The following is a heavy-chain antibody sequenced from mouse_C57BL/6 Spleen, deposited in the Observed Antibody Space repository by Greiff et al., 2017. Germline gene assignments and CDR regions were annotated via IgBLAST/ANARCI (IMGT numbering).Heavy chain of an antibody. CDR3: ARHGDYYGRRYAMDY. CDR1: GFTFSSYT. J-gene: IGHJ4*01. V-gene: IGHV5-9*01. D-gene: IGHD1-1*01. Sequence: EVQGVESGGGLVKPGGSLTLSCAASGFTFSSYTMSWVRQTPEKRLEWVATISGGGGNTYYPDSVKGRFTISRDNAKNTLYLQMSSLRSEDTALYYCARHGDYYGRRYAMDYWGQGTSVTVSS. CDR2: ISGGGGNT.